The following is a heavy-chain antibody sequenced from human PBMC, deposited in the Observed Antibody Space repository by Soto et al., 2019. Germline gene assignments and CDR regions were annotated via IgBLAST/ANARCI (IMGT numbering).Heavy chain of an antibody. V-gene: IGHV3-9*01. J-gene: IGHJ3*02. Sequence: GGSLRLSCAASGFTFDDYAMHWVRQAPGKGLEWVSGISWNSGSIGYADSVKGRFTISRDNAKNSLYLQMNSLRAEDTALYYCAKDMSRITIFGVVKIRDAFDIWGQGTMVTVSS. D-gene: IGHD3-3*01. CDR3: AKDMSRITIFGVVKIRDAFDI. CDR2: ISWNSGSI. CDR1: GFTFDDYA.